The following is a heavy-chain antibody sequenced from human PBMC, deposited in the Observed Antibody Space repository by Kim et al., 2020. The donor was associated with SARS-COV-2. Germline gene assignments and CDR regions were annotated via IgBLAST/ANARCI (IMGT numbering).Heavy chain of an antibody. CDR2: IKPDGSDK. J-gene: IGHJ6*02. D-gene: IGHD6-25*01. CDR3: ARALGSDEGMDV. Sequence: GGSLRLSCAASGFSFSSSWMSWVRQAPGKGLEWVANIKPDGSDKYYVDSVTGRFTIFRDNAKNSLYLQMNSLRAEDTAVYYYARALGSDEGMDVWARGPR. CDR1: GFSFSSSW. V-gene: IGHV3-7*03.